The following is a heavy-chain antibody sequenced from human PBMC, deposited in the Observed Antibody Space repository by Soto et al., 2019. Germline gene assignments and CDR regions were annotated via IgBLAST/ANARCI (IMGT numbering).Heavy chain of an antibody. CDR3: AKGMYYDFWSGYLSWFDP. V-gene: IGHV3-30*18. Sequence: EGSLRLSCAASGFTFSSYGMHWVRQAPGKGLEWVAVISYDGSNKYYADSVKGRFTISRDNSKNTLYLQMNSLRAEDTAVYYCAKGMYYDFWSGYLSWFDPWGQGTLVTVSS. J-gene: IGHJ5*02. D-gene: IGHD3-3*01. CDR2: ISYDGSNK. CDR1: GFTFSSYG.